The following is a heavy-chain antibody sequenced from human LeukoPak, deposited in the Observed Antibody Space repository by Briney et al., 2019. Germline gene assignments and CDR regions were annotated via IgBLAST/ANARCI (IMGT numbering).Heavy chain of an antibody. Sequence: SETLSLTXTVSGGSISSYYWSWIRQPPGKGLEWIGYIYYSGSTNYNPSLKSRVTISVDTSKNQFSLKLSSVTTADTAVYYCARGHYGDYRPFDYWGQGTLVTVSS. CDR1: GGSISSYY. V-gene: IGHV4-59*01. J-gene: IGHJ4*02. D-gene: IGHD4-17*01. CDR3: ARGHYGDYRPFDY. CDR2: IYYSGST.